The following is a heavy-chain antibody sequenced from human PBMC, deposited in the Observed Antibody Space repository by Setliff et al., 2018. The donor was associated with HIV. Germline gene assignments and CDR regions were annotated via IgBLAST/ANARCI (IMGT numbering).Heavy chain of an antibody. Sequence: ASVKVSCKASGDTFNSHAISWVRQAPGQGLEWMGGIIPIFGTPNYAQKFKGRLTITADESTTTAYMQIVGLTSEDTAIYYCARVIGDDFWSGTSNWFDPWGQGTVVTVSS. J-gene: IGHJ5*02. CDR3: ARVIGDDFWSGTSNWFDP. D-gene: IGHD3-3*01. CDR2: IIPIFGTP. V-gene: IGHV1-69*13. CDR1: GDTFNSHA.